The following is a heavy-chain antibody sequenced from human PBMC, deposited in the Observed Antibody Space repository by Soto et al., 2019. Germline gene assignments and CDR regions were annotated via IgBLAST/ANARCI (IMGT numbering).Heavy chain of an antibody. D-gene: IGHD2-15*01. CDR2: IIPIFGTA. V-gene: IGHV1-69*13. CDR1: GGTFSSYA. J-gene: IGHJ4*02. CDR3: ARGAGGTGRAVTFDY. Sequence: ASVKVSCKASGGTFSSYAMSWVRQAPGQGLEWMGGIIPIFGTANYAQKLQGGVTITADESTSTAYMELRSLRSEDTAVYYCARGAGGTGRAVTFDYWGQGTLVTVSS.